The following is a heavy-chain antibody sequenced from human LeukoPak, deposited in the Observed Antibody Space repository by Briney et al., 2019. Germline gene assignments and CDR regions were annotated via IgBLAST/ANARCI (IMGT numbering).Heavy chain of an antibody. CDR1: GFSFSSYN. CDR2: ITTSSSYT. CDR3: ARDPYSGAYGDTYYYYMDV. J-gene: IGHJ6*03. V-gene: IGHV3-21*01. Sequence: GGSLRLSCEASGFSFSSYNMDWVRQTPGKGLEWISSITTSSSYTFYADSVKGRFTISRDNARNSLYLQMNSLTAEDTAVYYCARDPYSGAYGDTYYYYMDVWGKGTTVTISS. D-gene: IGHD1-26*01.